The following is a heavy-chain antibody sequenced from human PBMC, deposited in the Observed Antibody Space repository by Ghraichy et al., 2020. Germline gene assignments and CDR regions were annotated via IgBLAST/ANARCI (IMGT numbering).Heavy chain of an antibody. CDR2: THHSGST. CDR3: ARLRDYYDSTGYYTPPFYFDY. V-gene: IGHV4-4*02. D-gene: IGHD3-22*01. J-gene: IGHJ4*02. CDR1: GASISSSTW. Sequence: SETLSLTCAVSGASISSSTWWSWVRQPPGKGLEWIGETHHSGSTNYNPSLNSRVTISVDKSKSQFSLKMTSVTAADTAVYYCARLRDYYDSTGYYTPPFYFDYWGQGTLVTVSS.